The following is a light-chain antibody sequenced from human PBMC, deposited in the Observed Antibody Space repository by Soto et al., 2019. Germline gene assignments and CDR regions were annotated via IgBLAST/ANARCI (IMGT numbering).Light chain of an antibody. CDR2: DST. CDR1: QSIHTS. Sequence: VLTQSPATLSLSPGERPTLSCRASQSIHTSLAWYQQKSGKPPRLXXYDSTLRANGVPDRFGGSRSGTEFTLTINSLEPEDFAAYYCQQRNVWPPITFGQGTRLEIK. V-gene: IGKV3-11*01. CDR3: QQRNVWPPIT. J-gene: IGKJ5*01.